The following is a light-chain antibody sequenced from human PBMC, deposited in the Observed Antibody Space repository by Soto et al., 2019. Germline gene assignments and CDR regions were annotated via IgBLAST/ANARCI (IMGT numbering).Light chain of an antibody. CDR1: NSDVGSFDF. J-gene: IGLJ1*01. V-gene: IGLV2-23*02. CDR3: CSDAGSSLYV. Sequence: QSALTQPASVSGSPGQSITISCTRTNSDVGSFDFVSWYQQYPGKAPKVMIYEITKRPSGVYNRFSGSKSGNTASLTISGLQADDEADYYCCSDAGSSLYVFGPGTKLTVL. CDR2: EIT.